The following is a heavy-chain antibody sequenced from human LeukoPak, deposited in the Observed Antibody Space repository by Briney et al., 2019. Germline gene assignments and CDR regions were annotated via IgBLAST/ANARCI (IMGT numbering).Heavy chain of an antibody. J-gene: IGHJ4*02. Sequence: GRSLRLSCAASGFIFSNDAMHWVRQAPGKGLEWVAVILYDGSNKYYADSVKGRFTISRDNSKNTLYLQMNSLRAEDTAVYYCARETRPYYDFWSGYYSSPGYFDYWGQGTLVTVSS. CDR1: GFIFSNDA. D-gene: IGHD3-3*01. V-gene: IGHV3-30*19. CDR2: ILYDGSNK. CDR3: ARETRPYYDFWSGYYSSPGYFDY.